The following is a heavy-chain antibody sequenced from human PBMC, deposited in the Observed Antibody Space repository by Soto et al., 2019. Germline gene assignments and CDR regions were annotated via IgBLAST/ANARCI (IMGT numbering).Heavy chain of an antibody. D-gene: IGHD3-22*01. CDR3: ASEVNYYDSSGYLDY. Sequence: GSSVKVSFKASGGTFSSYAISLLLHAPGQVLEWMGGIIPIFGTANYAQKFQGRVTITADESTSTAYMELSSLRSEDTAVYYCASEVNYYDSSGYLDYWGQGTLVTVSS. CDR2: IIPIFGTA. V-gene: IGHV1-69*13. J-gene: IGHJ4*02. CDR1: GGTFSSYA.